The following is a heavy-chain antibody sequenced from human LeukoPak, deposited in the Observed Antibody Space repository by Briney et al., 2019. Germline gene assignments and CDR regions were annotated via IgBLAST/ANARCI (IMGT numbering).Heavy chain of an antibody. Sequence: SETLSLTCTVSGGYSNNYYWSWIRQPPGKGLEWIGYIYYTGSTNYNPSLKSRVTISVDTSKNHFSLKLSSVTAADTAVYYCARERGGNSGYYFDYWGQGTLVTVSS. J-gene: IGHJ4*02. CDR3: ARERGGNSGYYFDY. CDR2: IYYTGST. V-gene: IGHV4-59*01. CDR1: GGYSNNYY. D-gene: IGHD4-23*01.